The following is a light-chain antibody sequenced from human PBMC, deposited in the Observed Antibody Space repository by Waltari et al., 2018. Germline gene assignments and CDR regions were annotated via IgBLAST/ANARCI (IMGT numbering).Light chain of an antibody. CDR2: APS. CDR3: QQINSFPIT. V-gene: IGKV1-12*01. Sequence: DIQMTQSPSSVSASVGARVTITCRARQGVSAWLAWYQQKPGKAPKLLIYAPSSLQSGVPSRFRGSGSGTDFTLTISSLQPEDFATYYCQQINSFPITFGPGTKVDIK. CDR1: QGVSAW. J-gene: IGKJ3*01.